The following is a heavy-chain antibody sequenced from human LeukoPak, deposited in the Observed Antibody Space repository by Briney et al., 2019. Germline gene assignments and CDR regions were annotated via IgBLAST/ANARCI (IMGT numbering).Heavy chain of an antibody. Sequence: GRSLRLSCAASGFTFSSYAMHWVRQAPGKGLEWVAVISYDGSNKYYADSVKGRFTISRDNSKNTLYLQMNSLRAEDTAVYYCARGHKVRGVPGGDYWGQGTLVTVSS. J-gene: IGHJ4*02. CDR2: ISYDGSNK. CDR1: GFTFSSYA. D-gene: IGHD2-8*02. CDR3: ARGHKVRGVPGGDY. V-gene: IGHV3-30*04.